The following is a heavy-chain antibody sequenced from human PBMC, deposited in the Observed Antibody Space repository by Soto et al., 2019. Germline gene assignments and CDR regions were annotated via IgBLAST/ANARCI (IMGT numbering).Heavy chain of an antibody. CDR2: LSSDGFGA. CDR1: GFSLSPYW. V-gene: IGHV3-74*03. D-gene: IGHD3-16*01. Sequence: GGSLRLSCAASGFSLSPYWMHWVRQVPGRGLEWVARLSSDGFGAAYADSVKGLFFISRDIARDTLSLQMNSLRADDTAVYDCARDLGGPDYWGGRTSVTVSS. CDR3: ARDLGGPDY. J-gene: IGHJ4*02.